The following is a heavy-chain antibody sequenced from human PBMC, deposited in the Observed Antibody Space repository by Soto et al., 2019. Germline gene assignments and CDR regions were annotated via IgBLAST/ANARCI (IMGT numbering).Heavy chain of an antibody. D-gene: IGHD3-22*01. Sequence: EVQLVESGGALVKPGGSLRLSCAASGFTFSNVWMNWVRQAAGKGLEWVGRIKSERDGQTTDYAAPVKGRFTISRDDSRNTLYLQVDSLRTEDTAMYYCTTDRPYYDSGGKYPDYWGQGTLVTVSS. J-gene: IGHJ4*02. CDR2: IKSERDGQTT. CDR3: TTDRPYYDSGGKYPDY. CDR1: GFTFSNVW. V-gene: IGHV3-15*07.